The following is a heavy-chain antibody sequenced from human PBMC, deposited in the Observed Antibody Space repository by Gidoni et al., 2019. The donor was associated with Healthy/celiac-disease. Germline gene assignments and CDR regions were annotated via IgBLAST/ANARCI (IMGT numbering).Heavy chain of an antibody. D-gene: IGHD2-21*01. CDR1: GGSFSGYY. CDR2: INHSGST. CDR3: ARARPVTPLWWGA. J-gene: IGHJ4*02. V-gene: IGHV4-34*01. Sequence: QVQLQQWGAGLLKPSETLSLTCAVHGGSFSGYYWSWIRQPPGKGLEWIGEINHSGSTNYNPSLKSRVTISVDTSKNQFSLKLSSVTAADTAVYYCARARPVTPLWWGAWGQGTLVTVSS.